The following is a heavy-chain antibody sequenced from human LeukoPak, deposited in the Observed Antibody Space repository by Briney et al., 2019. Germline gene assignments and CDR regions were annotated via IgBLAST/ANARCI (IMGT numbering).Heavy chain of an antibody. Sequence: GGSLRLSCAASGFTLSSFWMHWVRQAPGKGLEWVSRISSDGSSTNYADSVKGRLAISRDAAKNTLFLQINSLRAEDTAVYFCAAAGRGSLDYWGPGTLVTVSS. D-gene: IGHD3-16*01. J-gene: IGHJ4*02. CDR3: AAAGRGSLDY. CDR2: ISSDGSST. V-gene: IGHV3-74*01. CDR1: GFTLSSFW.